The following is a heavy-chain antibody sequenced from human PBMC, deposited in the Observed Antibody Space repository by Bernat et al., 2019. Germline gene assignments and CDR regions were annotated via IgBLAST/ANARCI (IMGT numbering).Heavy chain of an antibody. CDR2: ISYDGSNK. CDR1: GFTFSSYA. Sequence: VQLVESGGGVVQPGRSLRLSCAASGFTFSSYAMHWVRQAPGKGLEWVAVISYDGSNKYYADSVKGRFTISRDNSKNTLYLQMNSLRAEDTAVYYCARVRTYYYDSSGYQYDAFDIWGQGTMVTVSS. J-gene: IGHJ3*02. CDR3: ARVRTYYYDSSGYQYDAFDI. D-gene: IGHD3-22*01. V-gene: IGHV3-30-3*01.